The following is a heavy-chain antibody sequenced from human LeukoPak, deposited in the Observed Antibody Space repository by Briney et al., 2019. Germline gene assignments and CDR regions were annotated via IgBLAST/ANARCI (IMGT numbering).Heavy chain of an antibody. J-gene: IGHJ4*02. Sequence: PGRSLRLSCAASGFTFSNYGMHWVRRAPGKGLEWVAIISYDGSNKYYADSVKGRFTISRDNSKNTLYLQMDSLRAEDTAIYYCAKGIPADYWGQGTLVTVSS. D-gene: IGHD2-2*01. CDR3: AKGIPADY. V-gene: IGHV3-30*18. CDR2: ISYDGSNK. CDR1: GFTFSNYG.